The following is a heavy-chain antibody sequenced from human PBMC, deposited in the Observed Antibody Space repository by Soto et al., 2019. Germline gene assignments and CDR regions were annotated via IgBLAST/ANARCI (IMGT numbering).Heavy chain of an antibody. V-gene: IGHV1-18*01. J-gene: IGHJ4*02. CDR3: ASVDYDSSGYYYSFDY. CDR1: GYTFTSYG. Sequence: QVQLVQSGAEVKKPGASVKVSCKASGYTFTSYGISWVRQAPGQGLEWMGWISAYNGNTNYAQKLQGRVTMTTDTSTSTADMELRSLRSDDTAVYYCASVDYDSSGYYYSFDYWGQGTLVTVSS. D-gene: IGHD3-22*01. CDR2: ISAYNGNT.